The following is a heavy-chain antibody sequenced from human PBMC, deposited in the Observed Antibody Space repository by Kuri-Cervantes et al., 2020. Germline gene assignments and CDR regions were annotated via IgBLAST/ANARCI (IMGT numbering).Heavy chain of an antibody. D-gene: IGHD4-11*01. CDR3: AKDHSFDY. CDR2: ISYDGSNK. J-gene: IGHJ4*02. CDR1: GFTFSSYG. Sequence: GGSLRLSCAASGFTFSSYGMHWVRQAPGKGLEWVAVISYDGSNKYYADSVKGRFTISRDNSKNTVTLQMNSLRAEDTAVYFCAKDHSFDYWGQGTLVTVSS. V-gene: IGHV3-30*18.